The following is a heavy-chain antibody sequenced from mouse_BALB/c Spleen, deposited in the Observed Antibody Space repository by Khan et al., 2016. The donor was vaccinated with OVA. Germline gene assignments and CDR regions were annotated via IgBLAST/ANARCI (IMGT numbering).Heavy chain of an antibody. V-gene: IGHV1-61*01. J-gene: IGHJ4*01. CDR1: AYTFTSYW. CDR3: ARGLMEAMDY. CDR2: IDPSDSET. Sequence: QVQLKESGAELVRPGASVKLSCKASAYTFTSYWMNWVIQRPGQGLEWIGMIDPSDSETHYNQMFKDKVTLTVDKSSSTAYMQLSSLTSEDSAVYYWARGLMEAMDYWGQRTAVTVSS.